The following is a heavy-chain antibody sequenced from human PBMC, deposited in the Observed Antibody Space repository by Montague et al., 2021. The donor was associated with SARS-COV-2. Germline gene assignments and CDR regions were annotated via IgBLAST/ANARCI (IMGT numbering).Heavy chain of an antibody. Sequence: SLRLSCAASGFTFSYYAMRWVRQTPGKGLEWVAVISNDGTKKYHADTVKGRFTISRDNSKNTLYLQMNSLRAEDTAVYYCARGGYYDTSGYYLDYWGQGTPVTVSS. CDR1: GFTFSYYA. CDR3: ARGGYYDTSGYYLDY. V-gene: IGHV3-30-3*01. J-gene: IGHJ4*02. D-gene: IGHD3-22*01. CDR2: ISNDGTKK.